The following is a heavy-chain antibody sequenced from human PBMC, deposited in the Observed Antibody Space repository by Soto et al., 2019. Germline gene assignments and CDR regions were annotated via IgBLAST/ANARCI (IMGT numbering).Heavy chain of an antibody. D-gene: IGHD2-8*02. J-gene: IGHJ6*02. CDR2: INPKSGGT. CDR3: SRGDSTACSTGGGSFFHNHDIVV. V-gene: IGHV1-2*04. CDR1: GYSFTDYH. Sequence: ASVKVSCKASGYSFTDYHIHWVRQAPGQGLEWLGRINPKSGGTSTAQKFQGWVTMTTDTSISTASMELTRLTSDDTAIYYFSRGDSTACSTGGGSFFHNHDIVVWG.